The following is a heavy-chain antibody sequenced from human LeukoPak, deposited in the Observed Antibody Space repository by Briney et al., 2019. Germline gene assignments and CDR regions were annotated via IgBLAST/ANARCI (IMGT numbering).Heavy chain of an antibody. CDR1: GGSISSSSYY. CDR3: ARGRYRHFDY. CDR2: IYYSGST. Sequence: PSETLSLTCTVSGGSISSSSYYWGWIRQPPGKGLEWIGSIYYSGSTYYNPSLKSRVTISVDTSKNQFSLKLSSVTAADTAVYYCARGRYRHFDYWGQGTLVTVSS. J-gene: IGHJ4*02. V-gene: IGHV4-39*01. D-gene: IGHD5-18*01.